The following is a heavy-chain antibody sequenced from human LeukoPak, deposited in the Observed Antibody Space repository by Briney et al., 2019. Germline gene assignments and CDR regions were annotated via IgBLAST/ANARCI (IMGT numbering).Heavy chain of an antibody. J-gene: IGHJ5*02. D-gene: IGHD1-7*01. Sequence: SETLSLTCGVYGGSFSGYYWSWISQPPGKGLEWLGEINHSGSTNHNPSLKSRVTISVDTSKNQFSLKLTSVTAADTAVYYCARGRNWNYGGWFDPWGQGTLVTVSS. CDR1: GGSFSGYY. CDR3: ARGRNWNYGGWFDP. CDR2: INHSGST. V-gene: IGHV4-34*01.